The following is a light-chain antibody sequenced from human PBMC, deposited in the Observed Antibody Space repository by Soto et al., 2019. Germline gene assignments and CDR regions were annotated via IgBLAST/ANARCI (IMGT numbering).Light chain of an antibody. J-gene: IGKJ5*01. CDR3: QQYDSVFT. V-gene: IGKV1-8*01. CDR1: QGISSY. Sequence: AIRMTQSPSSFSASTVDRVTITCRASQGISSYLAWYQQKPGKAPKLLIYGASNLETGVPSRFSGSGSGTDFTFTISSLQAEDIATYFCQQYDSVFTFGQGTRLEIK. CDR2: GAS.